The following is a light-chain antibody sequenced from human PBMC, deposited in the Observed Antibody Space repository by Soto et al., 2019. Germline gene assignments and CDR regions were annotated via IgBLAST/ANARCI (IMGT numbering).Light chain of an antibody. J-gene: IGKJ1*01. Sequence: AIQMTQSPSSLSASVGDRVTITCRASQDIRTDLGWYQQKPGKAPKLLIYGESSLQSGVPARFSGSVSGTDFTLTISSLQAEDFATYYCLQDDNYPWTFGQGTKVEIK. V-gene: IGKV1-6*01. CDR3: LQDDNYPWT. CDR2: GES. CDR1: QDIRTD.